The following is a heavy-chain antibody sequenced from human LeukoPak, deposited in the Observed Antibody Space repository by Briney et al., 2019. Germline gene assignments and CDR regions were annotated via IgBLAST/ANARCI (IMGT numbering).Heavy chain of an antibody. V-gene: IGHV1-8*01. CDR3: AKSEMGGGVKFDY. CDR1: GYTFTSYD. CDR2: MNPDSGAT. J-gene: IGHJ4*02. D-gene: IGHD3-16*01. Sequence: ASVKVSCKASGYTFTSYDINWVRQATGQGLEWMGWMNPDSGATGYERKFQGRVTMTRDTSISTAYLELTSLTSEDTAVYYCAKSEMGGGVKFDYWGQGTLVTVSS.